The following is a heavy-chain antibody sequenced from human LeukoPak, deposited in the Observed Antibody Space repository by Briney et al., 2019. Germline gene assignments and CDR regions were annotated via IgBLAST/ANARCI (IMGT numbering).Heavy chain of an antibody. CDR2: IYPDDSDT. Sequence: GESLKISCKGSGNSFASYWIGWVRQMPGKGLEWMGIIYPDDSDTRYSPSFQGQVTITADKSISTAYLQWSSLKASDTAVCYCARRIAGSGSDYWGQGTLVTVSS. CDR1: GNSFASYW. CDR3: ARRIAGSGSDY. V-gene: IGHV5-51*01. J-gene: IGHJ4*02. D-gene: IGHD6-13*01.